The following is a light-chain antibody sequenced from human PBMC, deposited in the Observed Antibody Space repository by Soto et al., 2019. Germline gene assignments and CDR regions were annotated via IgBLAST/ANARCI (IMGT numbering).Light chain of an antibody. V-gene: IGKV1-39*01. CDR1: QSIRYY. Sequence: DIQMTQSPSSLSASVGDRVTITCRASQSIRYYLNWYQQKPGKAPNLLIYAASSLQSGVPSRFSGSGSGTDFTLTISSLHPEDFATYYCQQSYTTPYTFGQGTKLHIK. CDR3: QQSYTTPYT. CDR2: AAS. J-gene: IGKJ2*01.